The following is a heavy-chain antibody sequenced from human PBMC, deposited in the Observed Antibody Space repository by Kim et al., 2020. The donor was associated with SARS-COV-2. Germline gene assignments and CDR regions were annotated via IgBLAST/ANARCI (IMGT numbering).Heavy chain of an antibody. V-gene: IGHV1-46*01. CDR1: GYTFTSYY. J-gene: IGHJ6*02. CDR3: VRTGTTFWYGMDV. D-gene: IGHD1-7*01. CDR2: INPRGATT. Sequence: ASVKVSCKASGYTFTSYYMHWVRQAPGQGLEWMGTINPRGATTSYAQKFQGRVTMTRDTSTTTVYMELSSLRSDDTAVYFCVRTGTTFWYGMDVWGQGTTVTVS.